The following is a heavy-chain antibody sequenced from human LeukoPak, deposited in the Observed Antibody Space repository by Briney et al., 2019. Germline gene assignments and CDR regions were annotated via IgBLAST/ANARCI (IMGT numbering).Heavy chain of an antibody. Sequence: GGSLRLSCAAPGFTFGAYGMSWFRQAPGKGLEWVGFIRSKTYGGTAEYAASVKGRFTISRDDSKSIAYLQMNSLKAEDTAVYYCSRGLGSGNPVDIWGQGTMVTVS. D-gene: IGHD3-10*01. V-gene: IGHV3-49*03. CDR3: SRGLGSGNPVDI. J-gene: IGHJ3*02. CDR1: GFTFGAYG. CDR2: IRSKTYGGTA.